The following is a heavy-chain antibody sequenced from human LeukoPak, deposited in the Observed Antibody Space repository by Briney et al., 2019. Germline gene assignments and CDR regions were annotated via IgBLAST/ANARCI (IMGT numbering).Heavy chain of an antibody. Sequence: SVKVSCKASGYTFTSYGITWVRQAPGQGLEWMGGIIPIFGTANYAQKFQGRVTITADKSTSTAYMELSSLRSEDTAVYYCARENDGSGSYYGIYYYYMDVWGKGTTVTVSS. CDR2: IIPIFGTA. CDR1: GYTFTSYG. J-gene: IGHJ6*03. CDR3: ARENDGSGSYYGIYYYYMDV. D-gene: IGHD3-10*01. V-gene: IGHV1-69*06.